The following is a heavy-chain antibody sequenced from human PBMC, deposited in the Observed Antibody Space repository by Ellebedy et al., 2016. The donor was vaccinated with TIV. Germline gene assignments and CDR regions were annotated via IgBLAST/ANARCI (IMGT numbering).Heavy chain of an antibody. CDR3: ARDMVQGMVSRYLWYDY. J-gene: IGHJ4*02. D-gene: IGHD5/OR15-5a*01. CDR1: GYDFATYS. V-gene: IGHV1-18*01. Sequence: ASVKVSCKTSGYDFATYSVSWVRQAPGQGLEWMGWISAYTGGTNYARKFQGRVSLTTDISTSTAYMELRSLRSDDTAVYYCARDMVQGMVSRYLWYDYWGQGTLVTVSS. CDR2: ISAYTGGT.